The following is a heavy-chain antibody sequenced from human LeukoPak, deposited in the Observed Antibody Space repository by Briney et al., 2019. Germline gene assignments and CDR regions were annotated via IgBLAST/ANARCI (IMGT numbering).Heavy chain of an antibody. D-gene: IGHD5-18*01. J-gene: IGHJ6*02. CDR3: ARDQGYTAMGQYYYYGMDV. CDR2: IYYSGST. V-gene: IGHV4-59*01. CDR1: GGSISSYY. Sequence: KPSETLSLTCTVSGGSISSYYWSWIRQPPGKGLEWIGYIYYSGSTNYNPSLKSRVTISVDTSKNQFSLKLSSVTAADTAVYYCARDQGYTAMGQYYYYGMDVWGQGTTVTVSS.